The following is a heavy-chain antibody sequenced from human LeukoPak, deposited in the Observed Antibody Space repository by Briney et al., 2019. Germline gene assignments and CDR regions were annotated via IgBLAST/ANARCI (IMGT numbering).Heavy chain of an antibody. CDR2: IHHSGNA. V-gene: IGHV4-4*02. J-gene: IGHJ4*02. CDR3: ARERPQHYYGSGKIKNPFDY. Sequence: NPSETLSLTCTVSGGSISSSNWWAWVRQPLGKGLEWIGEIHHSGNANYNPSLKRRVTISIDKSKNQVSLKLNSVTAADTAMYYCARERPQHYYGSGKIKNPFDYWGQGTLVTVSS. CDR1: GGSISSSNW. D-gene: IGHD3-10*01.